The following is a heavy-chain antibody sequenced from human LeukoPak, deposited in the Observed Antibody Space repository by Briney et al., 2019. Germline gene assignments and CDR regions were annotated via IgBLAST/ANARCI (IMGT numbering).Heavy chain of an antibody. CDR2: INPNSGGT. CDR3: ARDWEGLGEYWYFDL. J-gene: IGHJ2*01. Sequence: ASVKVSCKASGYTFTGYYMHWVRQAPGQGREWMGWINPNSGGTNYAQKFQGRVTMTRDTSISTAYMELGRLRSDDAAVYYCARDWEGLGEYWYFDLWGRGTLVTVSS. D-gene: IGHD1-26*01. V-gene: IGHV1-2*02. CDR1: GYTFTGYY.